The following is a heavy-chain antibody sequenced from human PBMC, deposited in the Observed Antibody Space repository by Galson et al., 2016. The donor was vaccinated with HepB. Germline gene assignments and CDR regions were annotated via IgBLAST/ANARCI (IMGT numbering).Heavy chain of an antibody. V-gene: IGHV4-39*01. Sequence: ETLSLTCTVSGGSISSSNYYWGWIRQPPGKGLEWTGSIYYSGSTYYNPSLKSRVTMSVDTSKNQFSLKLSSVTAADTAVYYCASSDWFRYFDYWGKGTTVTVSS. CDR3: ASSDWFRYFDY. CDR2: IYYSGST. CDR1: GGSISSSNYY. D-gene: IGHD3-9*01. J-gene: IGHJ4*03.